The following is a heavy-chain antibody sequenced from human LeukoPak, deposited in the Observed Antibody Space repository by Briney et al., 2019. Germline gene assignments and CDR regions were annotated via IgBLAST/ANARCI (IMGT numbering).Heavy chain of an antibody. Sequence: PGGSLRLSCVGSGFTFRSHAMSWVRQAPGEGLEWVSSISDNGGGTYYADSVKGRFTISRDNSKNTLFLQMNSLRAEDSAVYYCAADRERDPSCYYLVGGQGTLITVSS. CDR2: ISDNGGGT. CDR3: AADRERDPSCYYLV. V-gene: IGHV3-23*01. J-gene: IGHJ1*01. D-gene: IGHD3-22*01. CDR1: GFTFRSHA.